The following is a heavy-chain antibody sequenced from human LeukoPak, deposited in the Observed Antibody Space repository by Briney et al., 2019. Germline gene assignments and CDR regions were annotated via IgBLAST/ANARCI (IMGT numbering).Heavy chain of an antibody. CDR1: GYTFTSYG. V-gene: IGHV1-69*13. Sequence: SVEVSCKASGYTFTSYGISWVRQAPGQGLEWMGGIIPIFGTANYAQKFQGRVTITADESTSTAYMELSSLRSEDTAVYYCARAGSTVTANIDYWGQGTLVTVSS. J-gene: IGHJ4*02. CDR3: ARAGSTVTANIDY. CDR2: IIPIFGTA. D-gene: IGHD4-17*01.